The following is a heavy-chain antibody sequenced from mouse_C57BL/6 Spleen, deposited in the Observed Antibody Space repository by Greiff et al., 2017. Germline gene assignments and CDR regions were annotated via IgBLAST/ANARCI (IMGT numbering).Heavy chain of an antibody. CDR1: GYTFTSYW. V-gene: IGHV1-52*01. Sequence: QVQLKQPGAELVRPGSSVKLSCKASGYTFTSYWMHWVKQRPIQGLEWIGNIDPSDSETHYNQKFKDKATLTVDKSSSTAYMQLSSLTSEDSAVYYCARGGYYDYEGFAYWGQGTLVTVSA. D-gene: IGHD2-4*01. CDR2: IDPSDSET. J-gene: IGHJ3*01. CDR3: ARGGYYDYEGFAY.